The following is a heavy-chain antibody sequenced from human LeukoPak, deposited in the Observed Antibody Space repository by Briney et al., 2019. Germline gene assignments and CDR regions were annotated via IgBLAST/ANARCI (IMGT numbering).Heavy chain of an antibody. Sequence: GGSLSLSCAASGFTFSSYAMHWFRQAPGKGLEGVAVISYDGNNKYYADSVKGRFTISRDNSKNTLYLQMNSLRAEDTAVYYCARDVEMATISFYYYYYAMDVWGQGTTVTVSS. V-gene: IGHV3-30-3*01. CDR2: ISYDGNNK. D-gene: IGHD5-24*01. CDR1: GFTFSSYA. J-gene: IGHJ6*02. CDR3: ARDVEMATISFYYYYYAMDV.